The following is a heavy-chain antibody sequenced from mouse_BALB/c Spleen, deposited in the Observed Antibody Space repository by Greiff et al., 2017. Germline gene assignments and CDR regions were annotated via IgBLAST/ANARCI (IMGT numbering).Heavy chain of an antibody. Sequence: VQLKESGPELVKPGASMKISCKASGYSFTGYTMNWVKQSHGKNLEWIGLINPYNGGTSYNQKFKGKATLTVDKSSSTAYMELLSLTSEDSAVYYCARERPYGTGYAMDYWGQGTSVTVSS. V-gene: IGHV1-18*01. D-gene: IGHD2-1*01. CDR2: INPYNGGT. J-gene: IGHJ4*01. CDR1: GYSFTGYT. CDR3: ARERPYGTGYAMDY.